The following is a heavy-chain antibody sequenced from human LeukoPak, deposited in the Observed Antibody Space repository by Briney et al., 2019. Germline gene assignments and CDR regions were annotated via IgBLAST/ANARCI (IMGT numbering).Heavy chain of an antibody. Sequence: GGSLRLSCAASGFTFSSYGMHWVRQAPGKGLEWVAFIRYDGSNKYYADSVKGRFTISRDNSKNTLYLQMNSLRAEDTAVYYWAKDVIVAFDYWGQGTLVTVSS. D-gene: IGHD2/OR15-2a*01. CDR1: GFTFSSYG. V-gene: IGHV3-30*02. J-gene: IGHJ4*02. CDR2: IRYDGSNK. CDR3: AKDVIVAFDY.